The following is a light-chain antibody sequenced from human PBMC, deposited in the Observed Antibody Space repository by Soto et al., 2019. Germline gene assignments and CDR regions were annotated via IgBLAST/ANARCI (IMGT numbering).Light chain of an antibody. CDR1: QTIGSQ. CDR3: QQYGDSRT. V-gene: IGKV3-20*01. J-gene: IGKJ1*01. Sequence: EIVLTQSPGTLSLSPGERATLSCRASQTIGSQLAWYQQKPGQAPKVLIYGASSRATGIPDRFSGSGSGTDFTLTISRLEPEYFAVYYCQQYGDSRTFGQGTKVEIK. CDR2: GAS.